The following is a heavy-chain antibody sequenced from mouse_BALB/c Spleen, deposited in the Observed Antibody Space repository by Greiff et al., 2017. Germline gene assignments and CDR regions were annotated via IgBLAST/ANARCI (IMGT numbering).Heavy chain of an antibody. Sequence: EVMLVESGGGLVQPGGSRKLSCAASGFTFSSFGMHWVRQAPEKGLEWVAYISSGSSTIYYADTVKGRFTISRDNPKNTLFLQMTSLRSEDTAMYYCARSYYGSRGDYYAMDYWGQGTSVTVSS. D-gene: IGHD1-1*01. V-gene: IGHV5-17*02. CDR3: ARSYYGSRGDYYAMDY. CDR2: ISSGSSTI. J-gene: IGHJ4*01. CDR1: GFTFSSFG.